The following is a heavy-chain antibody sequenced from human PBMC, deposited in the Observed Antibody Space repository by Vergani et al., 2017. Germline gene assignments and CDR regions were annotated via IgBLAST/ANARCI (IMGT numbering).Heavy chain of an antibody. CDR1: GGTFSSYA. V-gene: IGHV1-69*01. CDR3: ARERPVSKYSRSSRADAFDI. CDR2: IIPIFGTA. D-gene: IGHD6-6*01. J-gene: IGHJ3*02. Sequence: QVQLVQSGAEVKQPGSSVKVSCKASGGTFSSYAISWVRQAPGQGLEWMGGIIPIFGTANYAQKFQGRVTITADESTSTAYMGLSRLRSEATAVYYCARERPVSKYSRSSRADAFDIWGQGTMVTVSS.